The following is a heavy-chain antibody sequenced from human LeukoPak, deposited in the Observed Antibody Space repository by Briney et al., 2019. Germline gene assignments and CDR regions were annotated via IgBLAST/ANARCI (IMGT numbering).Heavy chain of an antibody. CDR1: GFTFSNYW. D-gene: IGHD5-18*01. Sequence: GGSLRLSCAASGFTFSNYWMHWVRQAPGKGLVWVSRINTDGSSTTYADSVKGRFTISRDNAKNSLYLQMNSLRAEDTAVYYCARDKVDTAMASDYWGQGTLVTVSS. V-gene: IGHV3-74*01. CDR2: INTDGSST. CDR3: ARDKVDTAMASDY. J-gene: IGHJ4*02.